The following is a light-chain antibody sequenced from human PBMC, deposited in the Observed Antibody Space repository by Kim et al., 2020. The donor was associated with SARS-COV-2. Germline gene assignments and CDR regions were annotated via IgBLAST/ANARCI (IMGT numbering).Light chain of an antibody. CDR1: KLGDKY. Sequence: SYELTQPPSVSVSPGQTASITCSGDKLGDKYACWYQQKPGQSPVLVIYQDSKRPSGIPERFSGSNSGNTATLTISGTQAMDEADYYCQAWDSSTKLVFGGGTQLTVL. J-gene: IGLJ2*01. CDR2: QDS. V-gene: IGLV3-1*01. CDR3: QAWDSSTKLV.